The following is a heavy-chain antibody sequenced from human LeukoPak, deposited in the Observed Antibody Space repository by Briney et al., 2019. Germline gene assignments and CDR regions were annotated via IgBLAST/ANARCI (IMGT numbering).Heavy chain of an antibody. CDR3: VRDSKPYCQGDCDYDAFDL. CDR1: GFTFSSYS. J-gene: IGHJ3*01. CDR2: ISSSSSYI. V-gene: IGHV3-21*01. Sequence: PGGSLRLSCAASGFTFSSYSMNWVRQAPGKGLEWVSSISSSSSYIYYADSVKGRFTISRDNAKNSLYLQMNSLTAEDTAVYYCVRDSKPYCQGDCDYDAFDLWGQGAMVTVSP. D-gene: IGHD2-21*02.